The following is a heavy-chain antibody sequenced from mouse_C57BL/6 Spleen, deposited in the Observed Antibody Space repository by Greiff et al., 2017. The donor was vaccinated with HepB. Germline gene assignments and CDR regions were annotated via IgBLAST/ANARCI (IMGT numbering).Heavy chain of an antibody. Sequence: QVQLQQSGPGLVQPSQSLSITCTVSGFSLTSYGVHWVRQSPGKGLEWLGVIRSGGSTDYNAAFISRLSISKDNTKSQVFFKMNSQQADDTAIYYCARKRRYYAMDYWGQGTSVTVSS. V-gene: IGHV2-2*01. J-gene: IGHJ4*01. CDR1: GFSLTSYG. CDR3: ARKRRYYAMDY. CDR2: IRSGGST.